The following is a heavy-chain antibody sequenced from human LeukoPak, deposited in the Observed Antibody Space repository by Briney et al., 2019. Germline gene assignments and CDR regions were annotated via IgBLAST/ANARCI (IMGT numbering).Heavy chain of an antibody. CDR2: ISGCGDNT. CDR1: GFTFITYV. D-gene: IGHD3-9*01. Sequence: GGSLRLSCAGSGFTFITYVMSCVRQAPGKGLEWVSGISGCGDNTYYADSVKGRFTISRDNSKNTLHLQMNSLRAEDTAVYYCAKGSGYDTDFDYWGQGTLATVSS. J-gene: IGHJ4*02. V-gene: IGHV3-23*01. CDR3: AKGSGYDTDFDY.